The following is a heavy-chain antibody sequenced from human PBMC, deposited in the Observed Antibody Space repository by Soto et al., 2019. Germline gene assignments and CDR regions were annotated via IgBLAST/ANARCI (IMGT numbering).Heavy chain of an antibody. CDR2: ISYSVDKT. Sequence: GGSLRLSCAASDFTFSNYVMNWVRQSPGKGLEWVATISYSVDKTHYADSVRGRFTISRDNSKNTLSLQMNSLRAEDAAVYYCVRRAITATTKWGAFDIWGQGTMVTVSS. CDR1: DFTFSNYV. CDR3: VRRAITATTKWGAFDI. D-gene: IGHD1-7*01. V-gene: IGHV3-23*01. J-gene: IGHJ3*02.